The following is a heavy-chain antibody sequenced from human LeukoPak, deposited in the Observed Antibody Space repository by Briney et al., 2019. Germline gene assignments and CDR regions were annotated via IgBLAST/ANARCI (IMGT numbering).Heavy chain of an antibody. CDR3: AKRSTPGTYYFDY. Sequence: PGGSLRLSCAASGFTFGIYAMSWVRQAPGKGLEWVSSISGGSDVILYSDSVKGRFTISRDNSRNTLYLQMNSLGAEDTAVYHCAKRSTPGTYYFDYWGPGTRVTVSS. CDR1: GFTFGIYA. D-gene: IGHD1-26*01. CDR2: ISGGSDVI. V-gene: IGHV3-23*01. J-gene: IGHJ4*02.